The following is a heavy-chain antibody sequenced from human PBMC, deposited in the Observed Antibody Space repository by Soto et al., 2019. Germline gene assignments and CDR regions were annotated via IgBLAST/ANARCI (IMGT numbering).Heavy chain of an antibody. CDR1: GYTFTRYG. D-gene: IGHD2-8*01. CDR3: AKNGQPPYYYYGMDV. Sequence: QGQLVQSGAEVKKPGASVKVSCKASGYTFTRYGISWVRQAPGQGLEWMGRISGYNGDTKYAQKFQGRDTMTVDTCTTTAYMELRSLTSDDRAVYYCAKNGQPPYYYYGMDVWGQGTTVTVS. V-gene: IGHV1-18*01. CDR2: ISGYNGDT. J-gene: IGHJ6*02.